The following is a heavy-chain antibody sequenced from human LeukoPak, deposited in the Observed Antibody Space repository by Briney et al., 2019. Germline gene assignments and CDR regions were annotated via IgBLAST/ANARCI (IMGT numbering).Heavy chain of an antibody. CDR1: GYTFTSYG. V-gene: IGHV1-69*13. CDR2: IIPIFGTA. Sequence: SVKVSCKASGYTFTSYGISWVRQAPGQGLEWMGGIIPIFGTANYAQKFQGRVTITADESTRTAYMELSSLRSEDTAVYYCARDTRHRYCSSTSCYRGWLDPWGQGTLVTVSS. CDR3: ARDTRHRYCSSTSCYRGWLDP. J-gene: IGHJ5*02. D-gene: IGHD2-2*01.